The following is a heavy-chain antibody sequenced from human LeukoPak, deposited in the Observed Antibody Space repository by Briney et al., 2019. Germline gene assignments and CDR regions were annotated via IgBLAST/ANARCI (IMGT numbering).Heavy chain of an antibody. Sequence: SVKVSFKASGGTFSIYTISWVRQAPGQGLEWMGGIIPILGIANYAQKFQGRVTITADKSTSTAYMELSSLRSEDTAVYYCARGEEDQAFDPWGQGTLVTVSS. CDR2: IIPILGIA. V-gene: IGHV1-69*02. CDR1: GGTFSIYT. J-gene: IGHJ5*02. CDR3: ARGEEDQAFDP. D-gene: IGHD3-10*01.